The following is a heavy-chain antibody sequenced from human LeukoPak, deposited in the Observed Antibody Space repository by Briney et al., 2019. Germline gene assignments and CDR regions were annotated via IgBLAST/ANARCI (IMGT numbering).Heavy chain of an antibody. CDR3: ARGSSFDGYCSAGACDAGYYDS. CDR2: INHRGSS. J-gene: IGHJ4*02. V-gene: IGHV4-34*01. CDR1: GESLSAYF. Sequence: SETLSLTCAVYGESLSAYFWNWIRQAPGKPLEYIGEINHRGSSHYNPSLKTRVTLSVDTSKNQFSLKLSSVTAADTAVYFCARGSSFDGYCSAGACDAGYYDSWGQGTPVTVSS. D-gene: IGHD2-15*01.